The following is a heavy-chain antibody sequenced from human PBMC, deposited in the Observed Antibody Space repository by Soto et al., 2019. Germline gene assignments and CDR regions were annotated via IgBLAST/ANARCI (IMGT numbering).Heavy chain of an antibody. Sequence: QVQLQQWGAGLLKPSETLSLTCAVYGGSFSGYYWRWIRQPPGKGLEWLGEITHSGRTNYNPALKSRVTISVDTSKNQFALKLSSGTAADTAVYYCARTPTYCSGGSCYKGPPSKYYMDVWGKGTTVTVSS. J-gene: IGHJ6*03. D-gene: IGHD2-15*01. CDR3: ARTPTYCSGGSCYKGPPSKYYMDV. CDR1: GGSFSGYY. V-gene: IGHV4-34*01. CDR2: ITHSGRT.